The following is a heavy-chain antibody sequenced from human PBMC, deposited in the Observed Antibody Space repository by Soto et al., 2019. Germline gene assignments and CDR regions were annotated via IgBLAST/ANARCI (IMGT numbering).Heavy chain of an antibody. V-gene: IGHV3-23*01. CDR2: ISGSGGST. J-gene: IGHJ6*02. CDR1: GFTFSSYA. CDR3: AKAPYYYDSSGYYPPYYYYGMDV. D-gene: IGHD3-22*01. Sequence: EVQLLESGGGLVQPGGSLRLSCAASGFTFSSYATSWVRQAPGKGLEWVSAISGSGGSTYYADSVKGRFTISRDNSKNTLYLQMNSLRAEDTAVYYCAKAPYYYDSSGYYPPYYYYGMDVWGQGTTVTVSS.